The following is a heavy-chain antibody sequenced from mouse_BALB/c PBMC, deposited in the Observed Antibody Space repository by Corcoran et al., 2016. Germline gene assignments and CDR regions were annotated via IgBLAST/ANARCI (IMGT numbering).Heavy chain of an antibody. CDR2: ISYDGSN. Sequence: DVQLQESGPGLVKPSQSLSLTCSVTGYSITSGYYWNWIRQFPGNKLEWMGYISYDGSNNYNPSLKNRISITRDTSKNQFFLKLNSVTTEDTATYYCARDDGNYAGFAYWGQGTLVTVSA. D-gene: IGHD2-1*01. CDR1: GYSITSGYY. CDR3: ARDDGNYAGFAY. V-gene: IGHV3-6*02. J-gene: IGHJ3*01.